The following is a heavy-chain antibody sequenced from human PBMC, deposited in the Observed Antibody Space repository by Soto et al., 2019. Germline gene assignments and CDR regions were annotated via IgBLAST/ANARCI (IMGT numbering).Heavy chain of an antibody. J-gene: IGHJ6*02. CDR1: GGTFGSYA. V-gene: IGHV1-69*13. D-gene: IGHD2-2*01. Sequence: SVKVSCKASGGTFGSYAISWVRQAPGQGLEWMGGIIPIFGTANYAQKFQGRVTITADESTSTAYMELSSLRSEDTAVYYCARELVPAAPYYYGMDVWGQGTTVTVSS. CDR3: ARELVPAAPYYYGMDV. CDR2: IIPIFGTA.